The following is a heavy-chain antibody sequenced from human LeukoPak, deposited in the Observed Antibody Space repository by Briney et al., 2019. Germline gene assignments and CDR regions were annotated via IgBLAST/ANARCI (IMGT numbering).Heavy chain of an antibody. CDR3: AKDPASWDTAMVRSRYFDY. J-gene: IGHJ4*02. D-gene: IGHD5-18*01. CDR1: GFTFSSYG. CDR2: IRYDGSNK. Sequence: GGSLILSCAASGFTFSSYGMHWVRQAPGKGLEWVAFIRYDGSNKYYADSVKGRFTISRDNSKNTLYLQMNSLRAEDTAVYYCAKDPASWDTAMVRSRYFDYWGQGTLVTVSS. V-gene: IGHV3-30*02.